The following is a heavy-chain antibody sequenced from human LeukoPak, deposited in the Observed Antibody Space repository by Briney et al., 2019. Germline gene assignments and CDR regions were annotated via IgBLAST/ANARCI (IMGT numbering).Heavy chain of an antibody. J-gene: IGHJ4*02. CDR1: GFTFSGSA. CDR2: IRSKANSYAT. Sequence: PGGSLRLSCAASGFTFSGSAMHWVRQASGKGLEWVGRIRSKANSYATAYAASVKGRFTISRDDSKNTAYLRMNSLKTEDTAVYYCTTFLWFGTPFDYWAQGTLVTVSS. D-gene: IGHD3-10*01. V-gene: IGHV3-73*01. CDR3: TTFLWFGTPFDY.